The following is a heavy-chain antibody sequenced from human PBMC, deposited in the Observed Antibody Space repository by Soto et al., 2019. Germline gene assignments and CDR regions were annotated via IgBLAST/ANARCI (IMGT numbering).Heavy chain of an antibody. V-gene: IGHV3-30-3*01. J-gene: IGHJ6*02. CDR3: ARPPYSSYYYGMDV. Sequence: GGSLRLSCAASGFTFSSYAMHWVRQAPGKGLEWVAAISHFGTNTYYADAVKGRFTISRDSSKNTLFLQMNSLRPDDTAVYYCARPPYSSYYYGMDVWGQGTTVTVS. D-gene: IGHD4-4*01. CDR1: GFTFSSYA. CDR2: ISHFGTNT.